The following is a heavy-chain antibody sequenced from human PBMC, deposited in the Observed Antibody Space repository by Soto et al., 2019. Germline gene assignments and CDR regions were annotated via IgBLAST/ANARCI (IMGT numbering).Heavy chain of an antibody. CDR1: GFTFSSYA. CDR2: ISGSGGST. D-gene: IGHD4-4*01. CDR3: AKPTALTVTNRYSWFDP. V-gene: IGHV3-23*01. Sequence: GGSLRLSCAASGFTFSSYAMSWVRQAPGKGLEWVSAISGSGGSTYYADSVKGRFTISRDNSKNTLYLQMNSLRAEDTAVYYCAKPTALTVTNRYSWFDPWGQGTLVTVSS. J-gene: IGHJ5*02.